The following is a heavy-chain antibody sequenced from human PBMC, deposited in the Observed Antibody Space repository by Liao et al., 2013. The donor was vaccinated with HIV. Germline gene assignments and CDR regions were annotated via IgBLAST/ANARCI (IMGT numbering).Heavy chain of an antibody. CDR3: ARRPGSSSPLH. V-gene: IGHV4-30-4*08. Sequence: QVQLQESGPGLVKPSQTLSLTCTISGGSISSGDYYWTWIRQPPGKGLEWIGYISYSGSTYYNPSLRSRITISADTSKNQFSLRLSSVTAADTAVYYCARRPGSSSPLHWGQGTLVTVSS. J-gene: IGHJ4*02. CDR2: ISYSGST. D-gene: IGHD6-6*01. CDR1: GGSISSGDYY.